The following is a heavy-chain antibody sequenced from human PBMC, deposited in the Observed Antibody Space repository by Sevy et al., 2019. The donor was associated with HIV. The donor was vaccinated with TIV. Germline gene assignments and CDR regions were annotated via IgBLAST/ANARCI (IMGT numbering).Heavy chain of an antibody. CDR1: GYTFTSYG. CDR2: INAYNGNT. D-gene: IGHD2-21*02. Sequence: ASVKVSCKASGYTFTSYGISWVRQAPGQGLEWMGWINAYNGNTNYAQKLQGRVTMTTDTSTSTAYMELAGLGSDDTAVYYCARTGDEDALDIWGQGTMVTVSS. J-gene: IGHJ3*02. CDR3: ARTGDEDALDI. V-gene: IGHV1-18*01.